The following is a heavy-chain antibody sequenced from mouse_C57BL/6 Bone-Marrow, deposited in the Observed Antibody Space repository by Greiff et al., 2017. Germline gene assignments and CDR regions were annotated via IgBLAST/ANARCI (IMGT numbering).Heavy chain of an antibody. CDR3: ARGYDYDYAMDY. CDR2: INSNYGTP. J-gene: IGHJ4*01. V-gene: IGHV1-39*01. D-gene: IGHD2-4*01. Sequence: EVQLQQSGPELVKPGASVKISCKASGYSFPDYNLNWVKQSNGKSLEWIGVINSNYGTPSYNQKFKGKATLTVDQSSSTAYMQLNSRTSEDAAVDYCARGYDYDYAMDYWGQGTSVTGSS. CDR1: GYSFPDYN.